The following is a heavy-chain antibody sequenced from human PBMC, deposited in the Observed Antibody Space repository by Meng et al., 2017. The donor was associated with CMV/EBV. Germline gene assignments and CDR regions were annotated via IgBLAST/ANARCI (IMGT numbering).Heavy chain of an antibody. Sequence: GESLKISCAASGFTFSSYWMSWVRQAPGKGLEWVANIKQDGSEKCYVDSVKGRFTISRDNAKNSLYLQMNSLRAEDTAVYYCARDKKTKYYYYGMDVWGQGTTVTVSS. CDR2: IKQDGSEK. D-gene: IGHD2-8*01. V-gene: IGHV3-7*01. CDR3: ARDKKTKYYYYGMDV. CDR1: GFTFSSYW. J-gene: IGHJ6*02.